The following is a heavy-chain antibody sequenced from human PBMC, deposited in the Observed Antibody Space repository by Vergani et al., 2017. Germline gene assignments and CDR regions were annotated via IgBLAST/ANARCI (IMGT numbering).Heavy chain of an antibody. V-gene: IGHV3-48*04. J-gene: IGHJ2*01. CDR1: GFTFSSYS. Sequence: EVQLVESGGGLVQPGGSLRLSCAASGFTFSSYSMNWVRQAPGKGLEWVSYISSSSSTIYYADSVKGRFTISRDNAKNSLYLQMNSLRAEDTAVYYCAKSRGGQPHWYFDLWGRDTLVTVSS. D-gene: IGHD5-24*01. CDR3: AKSRGGQPHWYFDL. CDR2: ISSSSSTI.